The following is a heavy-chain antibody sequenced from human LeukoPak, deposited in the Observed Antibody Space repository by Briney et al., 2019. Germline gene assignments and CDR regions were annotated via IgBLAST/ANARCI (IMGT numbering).Heavy chain of an antibody. CDR1: GYTFTSYG. V-gene: IGHV1-18*01. CDR3: ARATYGYYGSGTQLEGVDY. D-gene: IGHD3-10*01. CDR2: ISSYTDT. J-gene: IGHJ4*02. Sequence: ASVKVSCKASGYTFTSYGISWVRQAPGQGLEWMGWISSYTDTNYAQNLQGRVTMTTDTSTITAYMELRSLRSDDTAVYYCARATYGYYGSGTQLEGVDYWGQGTLVTVSS.